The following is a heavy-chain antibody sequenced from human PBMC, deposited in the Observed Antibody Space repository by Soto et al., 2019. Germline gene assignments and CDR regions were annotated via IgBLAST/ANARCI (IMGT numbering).Heavy chain of an antibody. Sequence: LPTQPRSCSVLCGSSVYICGHRGWIQKPPGKGLEWIASIKYSGTTFYNPSLKSRVTLSVDTSKNQFALKLSSVTAAETAVYYCASHGLTGSYYAALDIWGQGTMVTGSS. V-gene: IGHV4-39*01. CDR3: ASHGLTGSYYAALDI. D-gene: IGHD1-26*01. J-gene: IGHJ3*02. CDR1: CGSSVYICGH. CDR2: IKYSGTT.